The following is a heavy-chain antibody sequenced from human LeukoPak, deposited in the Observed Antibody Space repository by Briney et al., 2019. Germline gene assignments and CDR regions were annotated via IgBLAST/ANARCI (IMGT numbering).Heavy chain of an antibody. CDR1: GFAFSSHW. V-gene: IGHV3-7*05. J-gene: IGHJ5*02. CDR2: IKQDGSEK. CDR3: ARGHVWFDP. Sequence: GGSLRLSCAASGFAFSSHWMTWVRQAPGKGLEWVANIKQDGSEKYYVDSVKGRFTISRDNAKNSLYLQMNSLRAEDMAVYYCARGHVWFDPWGQGTLVTVSS.